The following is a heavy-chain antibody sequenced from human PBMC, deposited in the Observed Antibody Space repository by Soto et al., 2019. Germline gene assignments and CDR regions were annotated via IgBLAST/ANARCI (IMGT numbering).Heavy chain of an antibody. V-gene: IGHV5-10-1*01. D-gene: IGHD2-15*01. J-gene: IGHJ3*01. Sequence: LGESLKISCKASGYKFTTFWLNWVRQTPGKGLEWLGRIDPTDSFTNYSPSFEGHVTISVDRSISTAYLQWNSLQASDTAIYYCARPASGGSRDAFDVWGQGTTVTVSS. CDR3: ARPASGGSRDAFDV. CDR1: GYKFTTFW. CDR2: IDPTDSFT.